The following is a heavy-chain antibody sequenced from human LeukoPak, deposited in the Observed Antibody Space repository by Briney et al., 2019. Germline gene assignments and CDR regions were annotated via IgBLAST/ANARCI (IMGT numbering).Heavy chain of an antibody. V-gene: IGHV1-2*02. CDR1: GYTFTGYY. Sequence: ASVKVSCKASGYTFTGYYMHWVRQAPGQGLEWMGCINPNSGGTNYAQKFQGRVTMTRDTSISTAYMELSRLRSDDTGVYYCARDLRDYYYMDVWGKGTTVTVSS. CDR2: INPNSGGT. CDR3: ARDLRDYYYMDV. J-gene: IGHJ6*03.